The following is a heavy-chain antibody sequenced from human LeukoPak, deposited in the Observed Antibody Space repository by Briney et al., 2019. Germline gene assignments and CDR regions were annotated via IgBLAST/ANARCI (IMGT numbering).Heavy chain of an antibody. J-gene: IGHJ4*02. Sequence: ASVKVSCKASGYTFTDYYIHWVRQAPGQGLEWMGWVIPNSGGSNYAQQFQGRVTMTRDTSISTAYMELSRLTSDDTAVYYCWTKHSSSWYDYWGQGTLVTVSS. CDR2: VIPNSGGS. CDR3: WTKHSSSWYDY. D-gene: IGHD6-13*01. V-gene: IGHV1-2*02. CDR1: GYTFTDYY.